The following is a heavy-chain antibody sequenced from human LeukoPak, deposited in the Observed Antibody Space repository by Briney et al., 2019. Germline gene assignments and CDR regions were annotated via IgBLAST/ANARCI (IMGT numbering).Heavy chain of an antibody. CDR3: AKGFWTGYYYFDY. Sequence: GGSLRLSCAASRFTFGSFAMGWVRQAPGKGLEWVSSITRSGENTYYADSVRGRFTISRDNSKSTLSLQMNRLRTEDTAVYYCAKGFWTGYYYFDYWGQGTLVTVTS. CDR1: RFTFGSFA. D-gene: IGHD3/OR15-3a*01. J-gene: IGHJ4*02. CDR2: ITRSGENT. V-gene: IGHV3-23*01.